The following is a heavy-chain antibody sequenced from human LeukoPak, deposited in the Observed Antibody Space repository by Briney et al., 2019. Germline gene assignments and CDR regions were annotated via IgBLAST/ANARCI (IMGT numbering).Heavy chain of an antibody. Sequence: ESGPTLVNPTQTLTLTCTFSGFSLSTRGVGVGWIRQPPGRALEWVSVIYWNDDKRYSPSLKSRVTITKDTSKNQVVLTVTNMDPVDTATYFCAHTRSYYASGTYSDWGQGALVTVSS. D-gene: IGHD3-10*01. CDR2: IYWNDDK. V-gene: IGHV2-5*01. J-gene: IGHJ4*02. CDR3: AHTRSYYASGTYSD. CDR1: GFSLSTRGVG.